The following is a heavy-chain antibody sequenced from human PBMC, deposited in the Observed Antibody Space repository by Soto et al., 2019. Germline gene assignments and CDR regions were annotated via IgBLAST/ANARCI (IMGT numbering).Heavy chain of an antibody. D-gene: IGHD5-18*01. CDR2: INAYNDNT. CDR1: GYTFTSYG. CDR3: ARDVGYGLIDY. V-gene: IGHV1-18*01. Sequence: ASVKVSCKASGYTFTSYGISWVRQAPGQGLEWMGWINAYNDNTNYAQKHQGRVTITTDTSTSTAYMEMRSLRSDDTAVYYCARDVGYGLIDYWGQGTLVTVSS. J-gene: IGHJ4*02.